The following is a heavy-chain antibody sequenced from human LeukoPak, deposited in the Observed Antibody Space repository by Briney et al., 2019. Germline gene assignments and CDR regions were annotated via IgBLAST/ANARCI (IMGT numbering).Heavy chain of an antibody. J-gene: IGHJ4*02. V-gene: IGHV4-39*01. CDR2: VYHSGST. CDR1: GGSISSGNYY. D-gene: IGHD2/OR15-2a*01. Sequence: PSETLSLTCTVSGGSISSGNYYWSWIRQPPGKGLEWIGSVYHSGSTYYNPSLKSRVTISTDKSKNQFSLKLTSVTAADTAVYYCGSQRELSLTEYHFDYWGQGALVTVSS. CDR3: GSQRELSLTEYHFDY.